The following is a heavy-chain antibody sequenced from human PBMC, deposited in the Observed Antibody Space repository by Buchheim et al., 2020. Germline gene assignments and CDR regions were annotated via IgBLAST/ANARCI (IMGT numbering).Heavy chain of an antibody. D-gene: IGHD6-6*01. V-gene: IGHV4-39*01. CDR3: ARRIAARHYYYYYMDV. Sequence: QLQLQESGPGLVKPSETLSLTCTVSGGSISSSSYYWGWIRQPPGKGLEWIGSIYYSGSTNYNPSLKSRVTISVDTSQNQFSLKLSSVTAADTAVYYCARRIAARHYYYYYMDVWGKGTT. CDR1: GGSISSSSYY. J-gene: IGHJ6*03. CDR2: IYYSGST.